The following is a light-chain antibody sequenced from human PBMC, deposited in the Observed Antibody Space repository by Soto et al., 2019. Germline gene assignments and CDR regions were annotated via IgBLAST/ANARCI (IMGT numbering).Light chain of an antibody. CDR2: DVS. CDR1: SSDVGGYNY. Sequence: QSALTQPRSVSGSPGQSVTISCTGTSSDVGGYNYVSWYQQHPGKAPKLMIYDVSKRPSGVPDRFSGSKSGNTASLTISGLQVEDEADYYCCSYAGRYTLYFVFGGGTKLTVL. CDR3: CSYAGRYTLYFV. V-gene: IGLV2-11*01. J-gene: IGLJ2*01.